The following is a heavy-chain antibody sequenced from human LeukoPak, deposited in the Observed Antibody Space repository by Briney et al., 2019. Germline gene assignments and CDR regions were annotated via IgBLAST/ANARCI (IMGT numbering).Heavy chain of an antibody. V-gene: IGHV3-33*08. Sequence: GGSLRLSCAASGFTFRSYGMHWVRQAPGKGLEWVAVIWYDGSNKYYADSVKGRFTISRDNSKNTLYLQMNSLRAEDTAVYYCARERMGSGTYYYYGMDVWGQGTTVTVSS. CDR2: IWYDGSNK. CDR1: GFTFRSYG. J-gene: IGHJ6*02. D-gene: IGHD2-15*01. CDR3: ARERMGSGTYYYYGMDV.